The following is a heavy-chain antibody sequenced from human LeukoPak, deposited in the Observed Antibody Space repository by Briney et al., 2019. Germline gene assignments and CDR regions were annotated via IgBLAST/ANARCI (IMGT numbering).Heavy chain of an antibody. J-gene: IGHJ4*02. CDR2: TSGSGGNP. CDR1: GFIFSNYE. V-gene: IGHV3-23*01. Sequence: GGSLRLSCAASGFIFSNYEMNWVRQAPGKGLEWVSVTSGSGGNPYYADSVKGRFTISRDNSKNTLYLHMNSLRAEDTALYYCAKETGIILVRGAVDYWGQGTLVTVSS. CDR3: AKETGIILVRGAVDY. D-gene: IGHD3-10*01.